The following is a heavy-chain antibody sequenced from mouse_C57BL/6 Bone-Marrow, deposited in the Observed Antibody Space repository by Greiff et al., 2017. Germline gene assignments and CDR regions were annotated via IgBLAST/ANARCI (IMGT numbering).Heavy chain of an antibody. CDR2: IRSKSNNYAT. CDR1: GFSFNTYA. CDR3: VTRLLWFAY. V-gene: IGHV10-1*01. D-gene: IGHD2-1*01. Sequence: EVKLMESGGGLVQPKGSLKLSCAASGFSFNTYAMNWVRQAPGKGLEWVARIRSKSNNYATYYADSVKDRFTISRDDSESMLYLQMNNLKTEDTAMYYCVTRLLWFAYWGQGTLVTVSA. J-gene: IGHJ3*01.